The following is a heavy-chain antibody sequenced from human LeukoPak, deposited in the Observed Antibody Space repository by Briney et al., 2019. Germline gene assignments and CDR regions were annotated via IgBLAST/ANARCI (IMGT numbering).Heavy chain of an antibody. CDR1: GGSISSGGYY. J-gene: IGHJ4*02. CDR2: IYYSGST. CDR3: ARTREWFGEFQYYFDY. D-gene: IGHD3-10*01. V-gene: IGHV4-31*03. Sequence: SETLSLTCTVSGGSISSGGYYWSWIRQHPGKGLEWIGYIYYSGSTYYNPSLKSRVTISVDTSKNQFSLKLSSVTAADTAVHCCARTREWFGEFQYYFDYWGQGTLVTVSS.